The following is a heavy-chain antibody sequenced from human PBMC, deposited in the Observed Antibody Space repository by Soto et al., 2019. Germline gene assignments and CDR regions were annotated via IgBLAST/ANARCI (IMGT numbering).Heavy chain of an antibody. CDR3: ARGEGRGSSYYYGMDV. Sequence: ESLSLTCAVYGVSFSGYYWSWIRQPPGKGLEWIGEINHSGSTNYNPSLKSLVTISVDTSKNQFSLNLSSVTAADTAIYYCARGEGRGSSYYYGMDVWGQGTTVTVSS. J-gene: IGHJ6*02. V-gene: IGHV4-34*01. CDR2: INHSGST. CDR1: GVSFSGYY. D-gene: IGHD6-6*01.